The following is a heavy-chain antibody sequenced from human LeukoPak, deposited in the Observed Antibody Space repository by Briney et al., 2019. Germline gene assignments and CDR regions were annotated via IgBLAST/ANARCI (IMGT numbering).Heavy chain of an antibody. J-gene: IGHJ4*02. CDR1: GFTFSSYA. V-gene: IGHV3-30-3*01. Sequence: GRSLRLSCAASGFTFSSYAMHWVRQAPGKGLEWVAVISYDGSNKYYADSVKGRFTISRDNSKNTLYLQMNSLRAEDTAVYYCARDRGPTVTHFDYWGQGTLVTVSS. CDR3: ARDRGPTVTHFDY. D-gene: IGHD4-11*01. CDR2: ISYDGSNK.